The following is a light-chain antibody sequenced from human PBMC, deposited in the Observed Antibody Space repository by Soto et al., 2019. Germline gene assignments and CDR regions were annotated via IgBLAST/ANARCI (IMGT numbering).Light chain of an antibody. Sequence: EIVMSQSPGTLSVSPGERATLSCRASQSVSTNLAWYQQKPGQAPRLLIYRASTRATGIPARFSGSGSGTEFTLTSSSLQSEDFAVSYCQQYNNWPWTFGQGTKV. V-gene: IGKV3-15*01. CDR1: QSVSTN. J-gene: IGKJ1*01. CDR3: QQYNNWPWT. CDR2: RAS.